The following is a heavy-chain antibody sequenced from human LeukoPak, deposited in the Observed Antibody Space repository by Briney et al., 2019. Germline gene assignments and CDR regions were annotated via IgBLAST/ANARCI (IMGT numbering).Heavy chain of an antibody. J-gene: IGHJ4*02. CDR1: GFTFSDYG. CDR2: IRYDGSET. CDR3: AKEGSSYYPDY. V-gene: IGHV3-30*02. Sequence: PGGSLRLSCAASGFTFSDYGMHWVRQAPGKGLEWVVFIRYDGSETHYADSVKGRFTISRDNSRNTLYPQMNSLRTEDTAVYYCAKEGSSYYPDYWGQGTLVTVSS. D-gene: IGHD3-10*01.